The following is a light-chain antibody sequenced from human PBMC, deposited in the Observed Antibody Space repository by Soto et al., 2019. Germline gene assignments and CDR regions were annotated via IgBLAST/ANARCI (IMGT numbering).Light chain of an antibody. CDR1: RSNIGRNT. CDR3: SLWDDSLNGVV. J-gene: IGLJ2*01. V-gene: IGLV1-44*01. Sequence: QSVLTQPPSASGTPGQRVTISCFASRSNIGRNTVNWYQQVPGTAPKLHIYSNNQRPSGVPGRFSGSKSGTSASLAISGLQSDDEADYYCSLWDDSLNGVVFGEGTKLTVL. CDR2: SNN.